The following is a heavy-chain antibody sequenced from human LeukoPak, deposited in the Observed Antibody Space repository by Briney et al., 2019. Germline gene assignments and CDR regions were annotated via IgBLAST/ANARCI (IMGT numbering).Heavy chain of an antibody. V-gene: IGHV1-69*13. CDR2: IIPIFGTA. Sequence: ASVKVSCKASGGTFSSYAISWVRQAPGQGLEWMGGIIPIFGTANYAQKFQGGVTITADESTSTAYMELSSLRSEDTAVYYCARSRAFNSGAFDPWGQGSLVTVSS. D-gene: IGHD1-26*01. J-gene: IGHJ5*02. CDR1: GGTFSSYA. CDR3: ARSRAFNSGAFDP.